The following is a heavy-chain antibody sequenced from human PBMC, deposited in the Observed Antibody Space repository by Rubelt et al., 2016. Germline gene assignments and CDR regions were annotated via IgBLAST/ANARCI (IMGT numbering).Heavy chain of an antibody. J-gene: IGHJ3*02. Sequence: EVQLLESGGGLVQPGGSLRLSCAASGFTFSSYWMSWVRQAPGKGLEWVSVINSGGDTYYADPVTGRFTTSRDSSKRTMYLQMKSLVAEYTAVYFCTRDADYRNGSAHYDAFDIWGQVTMVTVSS. V-gene: IGHV3-66*01. CDR3: TRDADYRNGSAHYDAFDI. CDR2: INSGGDT. D-gene: IGHD4/OR15-4a*01. CDR1: GFTFSSYW.